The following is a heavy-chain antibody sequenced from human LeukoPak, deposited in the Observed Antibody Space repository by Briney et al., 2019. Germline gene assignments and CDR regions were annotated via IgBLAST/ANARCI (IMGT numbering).Heavy chain of an antibody. V-gene: IGHV3-30*02. CDR3: AKVPETAVGDYYYMDV. Sequence: GGSLRLSCTASGFTFSNYGMHWVRQAPGKGLEWLSFIRYDGSNKYYADSVKGRFTFSRDNSKNTLYLQMNSLRAEDTAVYYCAKVPETAVGDYYYMDVWGKGTTVTVSS. CDR1: GFTFSNYG. CDR2: IRYDGSNK. J-gene: IGHJ6*03. D-gene: IGHD5-18*01.